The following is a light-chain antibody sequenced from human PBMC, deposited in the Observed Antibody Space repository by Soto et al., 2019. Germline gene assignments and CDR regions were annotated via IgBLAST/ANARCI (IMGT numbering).Light chain of an antibody. CDR1: QSLLHSNGYNY. J-gene: IGKJ2*01. V-gene: IGKV2-28*01. CDR2: LAS. CDR3: MQALQTPLYT. Sequence: DIVMTQSPLSLPVTPGEPASISCRSSQSLLHSNGYNYLDWYLQKPGQSPQLLIYLASNRASGVPDRFSGSGAGTDFTLKISSVEDEDVGVYYCMQALQTPLYTFGQGTKLEIK.